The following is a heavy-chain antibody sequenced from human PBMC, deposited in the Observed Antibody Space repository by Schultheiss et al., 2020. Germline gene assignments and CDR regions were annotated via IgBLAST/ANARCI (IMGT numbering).Heavy chain of an antibody. D-gene: IGHD3-22*01. CDR1: GGSISSSSYY. V-gene: IGHV4-39*07. Sequence: SETLSLTCTVSGGSISSSSYYRGWIRQPPGKGLEWIGYIYYSGSTYYNPSLKSRVTISVDTSKNQFSLKLSSVTAADTAVYYCARQKSSGYYPHYHYYGLDVWGQGTTVTVSS. CDR2: IYYSGST. J-gene: IGHJ6*02. CDR3: ARQKSSGYYPHYHYYGLDV.